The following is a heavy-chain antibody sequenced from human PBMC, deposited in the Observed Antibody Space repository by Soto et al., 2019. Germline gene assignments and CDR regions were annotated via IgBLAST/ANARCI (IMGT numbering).Heavy chain of an antibody. Sequence: GGSLRLSCAASAFIFPGYGMHWVRQSPGKGLEWVAVVRHDGSDIHYADSVKGRFIISRDNSKNTLYLQMNSLRAEDTAVYYCARGTDTAIGGYWGQGTLVTVSS. CDR3: ARGTDTAIGGY. V-gene: IGHV3-33*01. CDR1: AFIFPGYG. CDR2: VRHDGSDI. J-gene: IGHJ4*02. D-gene: IGHD5-18*01.